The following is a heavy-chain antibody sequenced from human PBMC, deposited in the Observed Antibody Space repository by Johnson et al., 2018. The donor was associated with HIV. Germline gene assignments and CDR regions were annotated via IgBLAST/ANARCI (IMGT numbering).Heavy chain of an antibody. Sequence: VQLVESGGGVVQHGRSLRLSCAASGFTFSSYAMHWVRQAPGKGLEWVAVISYDGSNKYYADSVKGRFTISRDNSKNTLYLQMNSLRAEDTAVYYCALDGRRGYSYDWGHDAFDIWGQGTMVTVSS. CDR2: ISYDGSNK. CDR1: GFTFSSYA. CDR3: ALDGRRGYSYDWGHDAFDI. V-gene: IGHV3-30-3*01. J-gene: IGHJ3*02. D-gene: IGHD5-18*01.